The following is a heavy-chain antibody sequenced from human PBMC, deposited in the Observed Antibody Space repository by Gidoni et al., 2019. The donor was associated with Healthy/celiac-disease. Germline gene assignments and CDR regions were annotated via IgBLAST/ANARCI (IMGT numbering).Heavy chain of an antibody. J-gene: IGHJ2*01. CDR1: GFPFSSDA. V-gene: IGHV3-23*01. Sequence: EVQLLESGGGLVQPGGSLRLSCSAPGFPFSSDALRWVRQAPGKGLEWVSAISGSGGSTYYADSVKGRFTISRDNSKNTLYLQMNSLRAEDTAVYYCAKDRTHCSGGSCYPLDRDWYFDLWGRGTLVTVSS. CDR3: AKDRTHCSGGSCYPLDRDWYFDL. CDR2: ISGSGGST. D-gene: IGHD2-15*01.